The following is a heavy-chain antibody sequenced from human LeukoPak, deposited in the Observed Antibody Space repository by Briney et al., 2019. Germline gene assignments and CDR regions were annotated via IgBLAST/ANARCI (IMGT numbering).Heavy chain of an antibody. J-gene: IGHJ3*02. D-gene: IGHD3-16*02. Sequence: PGGSLRLSCAASGFTFSSYAMHWVRQAPGKGLEWVAVISYDGSNKYYADSVKGRFTISRDNSKNTLYLQMNSLRAEDTAVYYSLVGSEYRDYVWGSYRSYLPDAFDIWGQGTMVTVSS. V-gene: IGHV3-30-3*01. CDR3: LVGSEYRDYVWGSYRSYLPDAFDI. CDR1: GFTFSSYA. CDR2: ISYDGSNK.